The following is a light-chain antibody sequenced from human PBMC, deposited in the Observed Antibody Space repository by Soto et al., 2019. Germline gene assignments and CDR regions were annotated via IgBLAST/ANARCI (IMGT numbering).Light chain of an antibody. J-gene: IGLJ2*01. CDR1: SSDVGGHNS. Sequence: QSALTQPASVSGSPGQSITISCTGTSSDVGGHNSVSWYQQLPGEAPKLMIYEVSNRPSGVSNRFSASKSGNTASLTISGLQAEDEADYYSSSYSSSSSLGVFGGGTKLTVL. CDR2: EVS. V-gene: IGLV2-14*01. CDR3: SSYSSSSSLGV.